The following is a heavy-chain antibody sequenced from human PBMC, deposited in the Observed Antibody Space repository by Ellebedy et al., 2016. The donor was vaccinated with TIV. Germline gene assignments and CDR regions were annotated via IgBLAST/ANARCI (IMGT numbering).Heavy chain of an antibody. Sequence: GGSLRLSCAASGFTFSGSAMHWVRQASGKGLEWIGRIRSRSNDYATAYGASAKGRFTIFRDDSKNTAYLQMNSLKSEDTAVYFCTRGGLSASGSLPRRFEYWGQGTLVTVSP. J-gene: IGHJ4*02. CDR2: IRSRSNDYAT. D-gene: IGHD3-10*01. CDR1: GFTFSGSA. V-gene: IGHV3-73*01. CDR3: TRGGLSASGSLPRRFEY.